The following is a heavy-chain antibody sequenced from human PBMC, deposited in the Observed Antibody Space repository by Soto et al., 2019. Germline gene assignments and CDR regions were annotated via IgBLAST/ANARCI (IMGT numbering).Heavy chain of an antibody. D-gene: IGHD6-13*01. V-gene: IGHV3-7*01. J-gene: IGHJ6*02. Sequence: GGSLILSCAASGFTFSSYWMSWVRQAPGKGLEWVANIKQDGSEKDYVDSVKGRFTISRDNAKNSLYLQMNSLRAEDTAVYYCARAGSWYGHSYYYYGMDVWGQGTTVTVSS. CDR3: ARAGSWYGHSYYYYGMDV. CDR2: IKQDGSEK. CDR1: GFTFSSYW.